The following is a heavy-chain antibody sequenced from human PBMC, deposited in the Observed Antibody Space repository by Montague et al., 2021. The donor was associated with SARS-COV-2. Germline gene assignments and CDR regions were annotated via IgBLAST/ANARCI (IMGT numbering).Heavy chain of an antibody. Sequence: SLRLSCAASGFTFKSYSIHWVRQAPGKGLEWVAVISYDGTNKYYADSVKDRFAISRDNSENMVYLQMSSLSPEDTAVYYCARVFSGTYLDYFDYWGQGTLVTVSS. J-gene: IGHJ4*02. CDR1: GFTFKSYS. V-gene: IGHV3-30*09. CDR3: ARVFSGTYLDYFDY. CDR2: ISYDGTNK. D-gene: IGHD1-26*01.